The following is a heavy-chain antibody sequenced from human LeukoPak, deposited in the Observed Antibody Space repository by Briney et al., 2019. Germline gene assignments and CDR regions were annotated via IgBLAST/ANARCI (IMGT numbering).Heavy chain of an antibody. J-gene: IGHJ4*02. D-gene: IGHD3-10*01. CDR2: INPAGSET. Sequence: GGSLRLSCAASGFSFNAYWMTWVRQAPGTGLEWVANINPAGSETYYVDTVKGRFSISRDNAKNLVYLQMNSLRAEDTAVYHCARFGYLAGVDVWGQGTPVTVSS. CDR1: GFSFNAYW. V-gene: IGHV3-7*01. CDR3: ARFGYLAGVDV.